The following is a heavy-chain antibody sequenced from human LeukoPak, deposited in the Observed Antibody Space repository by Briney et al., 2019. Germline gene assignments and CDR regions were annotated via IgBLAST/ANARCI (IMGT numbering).Heavy chain of an antibody. D-gene: IGHD5-24*01. Sequence: SETLSLTCSVSGGSISSYYWSCIRQPPGKGLEWVGYIYYSGSTAYHPSLRSRVTMSVDTSKSQFSLKLNSVTATDTAVYYCARARDGDRFAFDYWGQGSLVTVSS. V-gene: IGHV4-59*08. CDR2: IYYSGST. CDR1: GGSISSYY. J-gene: IGHJ4*02. CDR3: ARARDGDRFAFDY.